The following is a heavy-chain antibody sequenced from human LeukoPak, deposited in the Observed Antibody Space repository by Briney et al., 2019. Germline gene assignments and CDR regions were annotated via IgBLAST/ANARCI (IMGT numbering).Heavy chain of an antibody. CDR3: ATLPDIVATSAAFDI. Sequence: GASVKVSCKVSGYTLTELSMHWVRQAPGKGLEWMGGFDPEDGETIYAQKFQGRVTMTEDTSTDTAYMELSSLRSEDTAVYYCATLPDIVATSAAFDIWGQGTMVTVSS. CDR1: GYTLTELS. J-gene: IGHJ3*02. CDR2: FDPEDGET. V-gene: IGHV1-24*01. D-gene: IGHD5-12*01.